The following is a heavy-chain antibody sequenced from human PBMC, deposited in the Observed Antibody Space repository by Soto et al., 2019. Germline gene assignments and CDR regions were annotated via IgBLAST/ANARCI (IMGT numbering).Heavy chain of an antibody. CDR3: AGGGSGDYAD. CDR1: GFSFSSSW. V-gene: IGHV3-74*01. Sequence: EVQLVESGGGLVQPGGSLRLTCVASGFSFSSSWMHWVRQAPGKGLVWVSRIKPDGSYTTYADSVKGRFTISRDNAKCTLYLQVTSLRAEDTAVYYCAGGGSGDYADWGQGTLVTVSS. J-gene: IGHJ4*02. D-gene: IGHD3-22*01. CDR2: IKPDGSYT.